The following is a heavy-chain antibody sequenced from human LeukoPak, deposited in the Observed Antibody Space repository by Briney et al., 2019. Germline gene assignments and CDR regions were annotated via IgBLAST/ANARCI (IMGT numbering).Heavy chain of an antibody. V-gene: IGHV6-1*01. D-gene: IGHD1-26*01. CDR3: ARDPVGGSTIFDY. CDR1: GDRVSSNSAA. Sequence: SQTLSLTCAISGDRVSSNSAAWNWIRQSPSRGLEWLGRTYYRSKWYYDYAVAVKSRISINPDTSENQFSLQLSSVTPEDTAVYYCARDPVGGSTIFDYWGQGTLVTVSS. J-gene: IGHJ4*02. CDR2: TYYRSKWYY.